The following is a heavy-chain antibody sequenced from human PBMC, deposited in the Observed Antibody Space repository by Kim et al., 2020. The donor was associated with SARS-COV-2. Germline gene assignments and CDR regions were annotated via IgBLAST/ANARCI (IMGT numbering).Heavy chain of an antibody. Sequence: GGSLRLSCAASGFTFSSYAMHWVRQAPGKGLEWVAVISYDGSNEFYADSVKGRFTISRDNSKNTLYLQMNSLRTEDTAVYYCARDNWFWSGYFDYWGQGTLVTVSS. CDR2: ISYDGSNE. CDR1: GFTFSSYA. D-gene: IGHD3-3*01. J-gene: IGHJ4*02. V-gene: IGHV3-30-3*01. CDR3: ARDNWFWSGYFDY.